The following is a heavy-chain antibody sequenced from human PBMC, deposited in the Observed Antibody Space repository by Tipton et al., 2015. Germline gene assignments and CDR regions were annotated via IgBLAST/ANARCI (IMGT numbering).Heavy chain of an antibody. J-gene: IGHJ6*02. V-gene: IGHV4-61*08. Sequence: TLSLTCSFSGGSISNDGYYWNWIRQHPGKGLEWIGYIYYSGNTNYNPSLKSRVTMSVDTPKKQFSLKLSSVTAADTAVYYCARSRTNIVVVPADYGMDVWGQGTTVTVSS. CDR2: IYYSGNT. CDR1: GGSISNDGYY. D-gene: IGHD2-2*01. CDR3: ARSRTNIVVVPADYGMDV.